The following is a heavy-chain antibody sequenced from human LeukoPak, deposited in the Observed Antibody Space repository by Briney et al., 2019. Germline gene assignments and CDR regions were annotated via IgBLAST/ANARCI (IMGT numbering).Heavy chain of an antibody. CDR3: ARGQRKSSSGWYPVGYYYYYYMDV. CDR1: GVTFSDYA. Sequence: ASVKVSCKASGVTFSDYALNWVRQATGQGLEWMGWMNPNSGNTGYAQKFQGRVTMTRNTSISTAYMELSSLRSEDTAVYYCARGQRKSSSGWYPVGYYYYYYMDVWGKGTTVTISS. CDR2: MNPNSGNT. V-gene: IGHV1-8*01. J-gene: IGHJ6*03. D-gene: IGHD6-19*01.